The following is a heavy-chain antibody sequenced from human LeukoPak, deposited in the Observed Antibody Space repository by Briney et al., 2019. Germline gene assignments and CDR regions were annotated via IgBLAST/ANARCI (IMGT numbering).Heavy chain of an antibody. Sequence: GGSLSLSCAASGFSFSSYAMHWVRQAPGKGLEWVAVISYDGSNKYYADSVKGGFTISRDNSKNTLYLQMNSLRAEDTAAYYCARDWGCSSTSCYESDYFDYWGQGTLVTVSS. CDR3: ARDWGCSSTSCYESDYFDY. J-gene: IGHJ4*02. V-gene: IGHV3-30*04. D-gene: IGHD2-2*01. CDR2: ISYDGSNK. CDR1: GFSFSSYA.